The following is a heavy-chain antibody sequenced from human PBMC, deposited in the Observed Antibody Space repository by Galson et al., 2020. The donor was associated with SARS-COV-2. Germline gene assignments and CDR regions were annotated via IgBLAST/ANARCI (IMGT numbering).Heavy chain of an antibody. J-gene: IGHJ3*02. CDR2: INWNGGST. D-gene: IGHD3-9*01. V-gene: IGHV3-20*04. CDR3: ARARHYDILTGYYRKAFDI. Sequence: GESLKISCAASGFTFSSYSMNWVRKAPGKGLEWVSGINWNGGSTGYADSVKGRFTISRDNAKNSLYLQMNSLRAEDTALYYCARARHYDILTGYYRKAFDIWGQGTMVTVSS. CDR1: GFTFSSYS.